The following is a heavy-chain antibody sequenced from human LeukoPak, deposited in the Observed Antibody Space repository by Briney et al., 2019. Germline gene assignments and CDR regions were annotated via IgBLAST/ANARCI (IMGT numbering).Heavy chain of an antibody. CDR3: ARGYSSGWSGRVSFDP. D-gene: IGHD6-19*01. CDR2: FYHSGGT. Sequence: SETLSLTCTVSGGSVSSYYWNWIRQPPGKGLEWIGYFYHSGGTHYNPSLKSGVTISVDTSKNQVSLNLKSVTAADTAVYYCARGYSSGWSGRVSFDPWGQGTLVTVSS. CDR1: GGSVSSYY. J-gene: IGHJ5*02. V-gene: IGHV4-59*02.